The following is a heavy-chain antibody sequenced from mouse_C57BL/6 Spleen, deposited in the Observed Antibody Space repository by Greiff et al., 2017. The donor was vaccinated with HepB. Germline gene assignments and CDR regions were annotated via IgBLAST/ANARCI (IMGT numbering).Heavy chain of an antibody. D-gene: IGHD1-1*01. J-gene: IGHJ4*01. V-gene: IGHV5-16*01. CDR2: INYDGSST. CDR1: GFTFSDYY. CDR3: ARGGLDYGSSYAMDY. Sequence: EVKLVESEGGLVQPGSSMKLSCTASGFTFSDYYMAWVRQVPEKGLEWVANINYDGSSTYYLDSLKSRFIISRDNAKNILYLQMSSLKSEDTATYYCARGGLDYGSSYAMDYWGQGTSVTVSS.